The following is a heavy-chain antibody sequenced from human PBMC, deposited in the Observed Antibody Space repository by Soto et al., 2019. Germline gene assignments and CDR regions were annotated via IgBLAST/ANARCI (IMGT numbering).Heavy chain of an antibody. V-gene: IGHV3-23*01. CDR1: GFTFSSYA. CDR3: ARDISHSGSDNWFDP. D-gene: IGHD3-10*01. CDR2: ISGSGGST. J-gene: IGHJ5*02. Sequence: GGSLGLSCAAYGFTFSSYAMSWVRQAPGKGLEWVSAISGSGGSTYYADSVKGRFTISRDNSKNTLYLQMNSLRAEDTAVYYYARDISHSGSDNWFDPWGQGTLVTVSS.